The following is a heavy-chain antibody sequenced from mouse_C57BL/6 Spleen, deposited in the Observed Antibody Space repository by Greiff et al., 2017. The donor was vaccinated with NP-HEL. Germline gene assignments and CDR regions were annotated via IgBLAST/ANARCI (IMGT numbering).Heavy chain of an antibody. CDR3: ARSSLIYYDYGYAMDY. CDR2: INPSSGYT. V-gene: IGHV1-7*01. J-gene: IGHJ4*01. D-gene: IGHD2-4*01. CDR1: GYTFTSYW. Sequence: QVQLQQSGAELAKPGASVKLSCKASGYTFTSYWMHWVKQRPGQGLEWIGYINPSSGYTKYNQKFKDKATLTADKSSSTAYMQLSSLTYEDSAVYYCARSSLIYYDYGYAMDYLGQGTSVTVSS.